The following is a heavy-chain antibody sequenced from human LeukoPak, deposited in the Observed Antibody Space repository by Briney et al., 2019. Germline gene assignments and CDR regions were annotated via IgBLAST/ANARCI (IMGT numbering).Heavy chain of an antibody. CDR1: GYTFTGYF. CDR2: INPNSGGT. D-gene: IGHD3-16*01. J-gene: IGHJ3*02. CDR3: AREGLHPTVFDI. Sequence: ASVKVSCKASGYTFTGYFVHWVRQAPGQGLEWMGWINPNSGGTNYAQKFQGRVTMTRDTSISTAYMELSRLRSDDTAVYYCAREGLHPTVFDIWGQGTMVTVSS. V-gene: IGHV1-2*02.